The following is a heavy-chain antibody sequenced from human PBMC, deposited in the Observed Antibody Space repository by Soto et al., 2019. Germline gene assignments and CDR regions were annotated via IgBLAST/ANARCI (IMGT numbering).Heavy chain of an antibody. CDR2: FWSTGAT. V-gene: IGHV4-39*01. J-gene: IGHJ4*02. Sequence: PSETLSLTCTVSGDSIRSGTYSWDWLRQSPGKGLEWIGCFWSTGATYYNPSLKGRLTISLDTSKNQFSLNLNSVTAADTAVYYCARHFSVDYFDYWGQGALVTVSS. CDR1: GDSIRSGTYS. CDR3: ARHFSVDYFDY.